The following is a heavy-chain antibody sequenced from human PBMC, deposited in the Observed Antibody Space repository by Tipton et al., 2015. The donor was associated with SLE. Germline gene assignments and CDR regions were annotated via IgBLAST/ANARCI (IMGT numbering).Heavy chain of an antibody. Sequence: QSGPEVKKPGASVKVSCKASGYTFTGYYMHWVRQAPGQGLEWMGWIDPNRGGTHYAQKFQGRVTMTRDTSISTAYMELSRLISDGTAVYSCGIEDHSSGWRVIAFDIWGQWKLVTVSS. CDR2: IDPNRGGT. J-gene: IGHJ3*02. CDR1: GYTFTGYY. CDR3: GIEDHSSGWRVIAFDI. V-gene: IGHV1-2*02. D-gene: IGHD6-19*01.